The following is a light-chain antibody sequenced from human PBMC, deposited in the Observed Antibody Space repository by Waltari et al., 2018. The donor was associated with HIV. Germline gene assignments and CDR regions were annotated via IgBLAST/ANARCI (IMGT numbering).Light chain of an antibody. J-gene: IGKJ2*01. CDR2: VGA. CDR3: MQGLQRPHT. Sequence: MLLTQSPLSLTVPPGEPASISCGASQSLADGNGDDYLDWYVQKPGQSTQLLRYVGANRVSGLPDRFSGSGAGTSFTLKISRLEAEDVGIYYCMQGLQRPHTFGQGTKRE. V-gene: IGKV2-28*01. CDR1: QSLADGNGDDY.